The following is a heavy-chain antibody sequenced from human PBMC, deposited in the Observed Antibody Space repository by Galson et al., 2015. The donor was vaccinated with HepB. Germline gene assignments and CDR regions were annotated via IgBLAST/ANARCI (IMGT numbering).Heavy chain of an antibody. CDR1: GFSFSGSA. J-gene: IGHJ5*02. CDR2: IRNKPYNYAT. Sequence: SLRLSCAASGFSFSGSAMHWVRQASGKGLEWVGRIRNKPYNYATEYAAPVKGRFTISRDDSKNAAYLQMNSLKTEDTAVYYRTPIREILEWKRFDPWGQGTLVTVSS. D-gene: IGHD1-26*01. CDR3: TPIREILEWKRFDP. V-gene: IGHV3-73*01.